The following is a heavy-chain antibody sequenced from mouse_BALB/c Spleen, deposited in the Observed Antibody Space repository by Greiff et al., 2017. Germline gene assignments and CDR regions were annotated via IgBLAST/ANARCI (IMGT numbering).Heavy chain of an antibody. Sequence: EVKLMESGPELVKPGASVKMSCKASGYTFTSYVMHWVKQKPGQGLEWIGYINPYNDGTKYNEKFKGKATLTSDKSSSTAYMELSSLTSEDSAVYYCARSITTVVADAMDYWGQGTSVTVSS. V-gene: IGHV1-14*01. D-gene: IGHD1-1*01. CDR3: ARSITTVVADAMDY. J-gene: IGHJ4*01. CDR2: INPYNDGT. CDR1: GYTFTSYV.